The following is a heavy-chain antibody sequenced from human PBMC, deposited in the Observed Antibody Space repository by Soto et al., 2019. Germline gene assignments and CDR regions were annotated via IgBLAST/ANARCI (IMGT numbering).Heavy chain of an antibody. CDR2: IYYSGTT. CDR3: ARREIQGPIDY. V-gene: IGHV4-28*01. J-gene: IGHJ4*02. Sequence: QVQLQKSGPGLVKPSDTLSLTCAVSGYSISSSNWWGWIRQPPGKGLEWIGYIYYSGTTFYNPSLKSRVTMSVDTSKNQFSLKLTSVTAVDTAVYYCARREIQGPIDYWGQGTLVTVSS. CDR1: GYSISSSNW. D-gene: IGHD1-26*01.